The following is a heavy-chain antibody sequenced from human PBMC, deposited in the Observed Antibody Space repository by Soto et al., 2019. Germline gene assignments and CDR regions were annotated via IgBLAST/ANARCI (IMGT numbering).Heavy chain of an antibody. V-gene: IGHV4-39*07. D-gene: IGHD3-9*01. J-gene: IGHJ5*02. CDR1: GGSISSGDYY. CDR2: INHSGST. CDR3: ARAGYGSVVPRRYNWFDP. Sequence: PSETLSLTCTVSGGSISSGDYYWSWIRQPPGKGLEWIGEINHSGSTNYNPSLKSRVTISVDTSKNQFSLKLSSVTAADTAVYYCARAGYGSVVPRRYNWFDPWGQGTLVTVSS.